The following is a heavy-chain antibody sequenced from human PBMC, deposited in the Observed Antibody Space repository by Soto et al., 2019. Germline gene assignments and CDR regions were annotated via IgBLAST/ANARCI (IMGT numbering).Heavy chain of an antibody. CDR2: ISYDGSNK. D-gene: IGHD3-16*01. Sequence: GGSLRLSCAASGFTFSSYGMHWVRQAPGKGLEWVAVISYDGSNKYYADSVKGRFTISRDNSKNTLYLQMNSLRAEDTAVYYCAKVGAWPPNWFDPWGHGTLVTVSS. J-gene: IGHJ5*02. V-gene: IGHV3-30*18. CDR1: GFTFSSYG. CDR3: AKVGAWPPNWFDP.